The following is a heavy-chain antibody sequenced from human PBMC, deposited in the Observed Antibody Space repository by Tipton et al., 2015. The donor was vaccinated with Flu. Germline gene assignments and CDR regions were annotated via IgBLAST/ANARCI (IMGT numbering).Heavy chain of an antibody. D-gene: IGHD3-22*01. CDR1: GGSFSGYY. CDR2: INHSGST. CDR3: ARGLYYYDSSGYLGY. J-gene: IGHJ4*02. V-gene: IGHV4-34*01. Sequence: TLSLTCAVYGGSFSGYYWSWIRQPPGKGLEWIGEINHSGSTNYNPSLKSRVTISVDTSKNQFSLKLGSVTAADTAVYYCARGLYYYDSSGYLGYWGQGTLVTVSS.